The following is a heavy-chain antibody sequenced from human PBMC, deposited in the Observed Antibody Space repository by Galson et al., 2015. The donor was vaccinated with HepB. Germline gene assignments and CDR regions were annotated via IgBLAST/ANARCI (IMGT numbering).Heavy chain of an antibody. CDR1: GYTFTSYA. CDR2: INTNTGNP. D-gene: IGHD3-10*01. J-gene: IGHJ4*02. Sequence: SVKVSCKASGYTFTSYAMNWVRQAPGQGLEWMGWINTNTGNPTYAQGFTGRFVFSSDTSVSTAYLQISSLKAEDTAVYYCARDSTMVRGVIIPPYYFDYWGQGTLVTVSS. V-gene: IGHV7-4-1*02. CDR3: ARDSTMVRGVIIPPYYFDY.